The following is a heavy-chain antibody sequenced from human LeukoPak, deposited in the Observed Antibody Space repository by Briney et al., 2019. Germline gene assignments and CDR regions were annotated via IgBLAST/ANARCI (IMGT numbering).Heavy chain of an antibody. CDR3: ARDQGGYDGGLLYYFDY. D-gene: IGHD5-12*01. CDR2: IWYDGSNK. CDR1: GFTFSSYG. Sequence: SGRSLRLSCAASGFTFSSYGMHWVRQAPGKGLEWVAVIWYDGSNKYYADSVKGRFPISRDNSKNTLYLQMNSLRAEDTAVYYCARDQGGYDGGLLYYFDYWGQGTLVTVSS. J-gene: IGHJ4*02. V-gene: IGHV3-33*01.